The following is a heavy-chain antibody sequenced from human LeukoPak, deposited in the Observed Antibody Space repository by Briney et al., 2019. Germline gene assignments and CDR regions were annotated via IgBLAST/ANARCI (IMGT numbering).Heavy chain of an antibody. Sequence: PGGTLRLSSAASGFTFSDYYMIWIPQAPGKGLEWVTYISSSGSTIYYADSVKGPFTIYRDNAKNSLYLQMNRLRAEDTAVSYCERAGYYDFVYGMDVWGQGTTVTVSS. D-gene: IGHD3-3*01. V-gene: IGHV3-11*01. CDR3: ERAGYYDFVYGMDV. CDR2: ISSSGSTI. CDR1: GFTFSDYY. J-gene: IGHJ6*02.